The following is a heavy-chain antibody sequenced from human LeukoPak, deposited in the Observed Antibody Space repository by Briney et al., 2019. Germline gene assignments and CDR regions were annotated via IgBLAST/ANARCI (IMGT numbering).Heavy chain of an antibody. CDR1: GFTFSSYA. J-gene: IGHJ5*02. Sequence: GGSLRLSCAASGFTFSSYAMSWVRQAPGKGLEWVSAISGSGGSTYYADSVKGRFTISGDNSKNTLYLQMNSLRAEDTAVYYCAKAGVPAAIAAWFDPWGQGTLVTVSS. CDR3: AKAGVPAAIAAWFDP. CDR2: ISGSGGST. V-gene: IGHV3-23*01. D-gene: IGHD2-2*02.